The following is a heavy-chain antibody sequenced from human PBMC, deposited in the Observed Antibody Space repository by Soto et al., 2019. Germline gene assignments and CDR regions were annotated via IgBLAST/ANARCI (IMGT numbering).Heavy chain of an antibody. J-gene: IGHJ6*02. CDR2: MYNTGST. Sequence: SETLSLTCTVSGGSISSYYWSWIRQPPGKGLEWIGYMYNTGSTIYNPSLKSRVTISVDTSKSQFPLKLNSVTAADTAVYYCARDLWGYCGADCYPLDVWGQGTTVTVSS. CDR1: GGSISSYY. V-gene: IGHV4-59*01. CDR3: ARDLWGYCGADCYPLDV. D-gene: IGHD2-21*02.